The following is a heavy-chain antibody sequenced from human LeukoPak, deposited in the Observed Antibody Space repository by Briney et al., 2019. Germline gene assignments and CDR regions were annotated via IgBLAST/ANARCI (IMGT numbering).Heavy chain of an antibody. CDR2: IRYDGSNK. D-gene: IGHD3-10*01. CDR1: GFTFSSYG. Sequence: PAGSLRLSCAASGFTFSSYGMHWVRQAPGKGLEWVAFIRYDGSNKYYADSVKGRFTISRDNSKNTLYLQMNSLRAEDTAVYYCAKGALLWFGELGYFDYWGQGTLVTVSS. V-gene: IGHV3-30*02. J-gene: IGHJ4*02. CDR3: AKGALLWFGELGYFDY.